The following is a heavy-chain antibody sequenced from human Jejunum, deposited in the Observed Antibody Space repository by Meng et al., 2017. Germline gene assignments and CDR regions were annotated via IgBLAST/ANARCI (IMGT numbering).Heavy chain of an antibody. V-gene: IGHV3-15*07. CDR3: SHVRDPSSWSFGT. CDR1: GLTFSDAW. J-gene: IGHJ5*02. Sequence: GGSLRPSCGVSGLTFSDAWVSWVRQAPGKGLEWVGRIKSEGGGGTVDYAAPVKGRFAISRDDSKNTMYLQMNSLKSEDTGVYFCSHVRDPSSWSFGTWGQGTQVTVSS. D-gene: IGHD6-13*01. CDR2: IKSEGGGGTV.